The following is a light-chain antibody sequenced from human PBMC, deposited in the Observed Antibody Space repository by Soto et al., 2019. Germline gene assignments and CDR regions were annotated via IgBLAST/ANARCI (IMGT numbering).Light chain of an antibody. CDR1: QSVLYSPHTEHY. V-gene: IGKV4-1*01. CDR2: WAS. Sequence: IVMTQSPDSLAVSLGERATINCKSSQSVLYSPHTEHYLAWYQQKPGQPPKLLVYWASTRESGVPDRFGGSGSGTDFTLTNSSLQAEDVAVYYCQQYYGTPRTFGQGTKVEIK. CDR3: QQYYGTPRT. J-gene: IGKJ1*01.